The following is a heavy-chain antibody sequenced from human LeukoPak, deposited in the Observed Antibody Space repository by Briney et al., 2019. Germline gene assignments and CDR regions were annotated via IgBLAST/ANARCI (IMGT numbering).Heavy chain of an antibody. CDR3: ATSYSPFGLIDY. V-gene: IGHV3-66*02. CDR1: GFTVSSNY. D-gene: IGHD4-11*01. Sequence: GGSLRLSCAASGFTVSSNYMSWVRQAPGKGLEWVSVIYSGGSTYYADSVKGRFTISRDNSKNRLYLQMNSLRAEDTAVYYCATSYSPFGLIDYWGQGTLVTVSS. J-gene: IGHJ4*02. CDR2: IYSGGST.